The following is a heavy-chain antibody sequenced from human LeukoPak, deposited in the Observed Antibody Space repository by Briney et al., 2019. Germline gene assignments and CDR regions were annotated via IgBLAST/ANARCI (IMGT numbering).Heavy chain of an antibody. D-gene: IGHD3-9*01. J-gene: IGHJ4*02. CDR2: IYYSGST. CDR1: GGSISSCY. V-gene: IGHV4-59*01. CDR3: ARGVRYFYWSGYDY. Sequence: PSETLSLTCTVSGGSISSCYWSWIRQPPGKGLEGIGYIYYSGSTNYNPSLKSRVTISVDTSKNQFSLKLSSVTAADTAVYYCARGVRYFYWSGYDYWGQGTMVTVSS.